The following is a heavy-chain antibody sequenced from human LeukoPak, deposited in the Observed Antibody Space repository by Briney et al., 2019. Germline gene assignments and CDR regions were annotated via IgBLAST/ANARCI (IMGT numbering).Heavy chain of an antibody. V-gene: IGHV1-46*01. D-gene: IGHD4/OR15-4a*01. CDR3: ARSYFRGARGGFDY. J-gene: IGHJ4*02. Sequence: ASVKVSCKASGYTFFDFYMHWVRQAPGQGLEWMGIINPNDGRTTDAQKFQGRVSMTSDTSTSTCYMELSSLRSEDTAVYYCARSYFRGARGGFDYWGQGTLVTVSS. CDR1: GYTFFDFY. CDR2: INPNDGRT.